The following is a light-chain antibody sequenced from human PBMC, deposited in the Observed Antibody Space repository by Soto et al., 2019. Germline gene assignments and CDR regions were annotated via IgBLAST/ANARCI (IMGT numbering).Light chain of an antibody. CDR3: QQAYGAPPT. Sequence: DIQVTQSPSSLSASVGDRVTITCRASQSITTFLNWYQQKPGNVPKLLIYAASSLQTGVPSRFSGSGSGTDFTLTISSLQREDFATYYCQQAYGAPPTVGP. J-gene: IGKJ3*01. V-gene: IGKV1-39*01. CDR2: AAS. CDR1: QSITTF.